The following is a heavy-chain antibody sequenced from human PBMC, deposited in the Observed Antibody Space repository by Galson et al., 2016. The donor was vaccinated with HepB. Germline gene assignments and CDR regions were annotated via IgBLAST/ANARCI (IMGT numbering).Heavy chain of an antibody. D-gene: IGHD2-15*01. CDR3: AKGEFRVVGATHH. CDR1: GFTYSTYA. Sequence: SLRLSCAASGFTYSTYAMSWVRQAPGKGLEWVSVIDGSGGSTYYADSVKGRFTISRDNSKSTLYLQMNSLRAEDTAIYYCAKGEFRVVGATHHWGQGTLVTVSS. CDR2: IDGSGGST. J-gene: IGHJ4*02. V-gene: IGHV3-23*01.